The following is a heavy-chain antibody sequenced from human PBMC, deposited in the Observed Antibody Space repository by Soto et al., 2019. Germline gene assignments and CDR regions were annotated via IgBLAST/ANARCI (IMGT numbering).Heavy chain of an antibody. V-gene: IGHV1-69*01. D-gene: IGHD1-26*01. CDR1: GGTFSSYA. J-gene: IGHJ6*02. CDR2: IVPVFGTP. Sequence: QVQLVQSGAEVRRPGSSVTVSCKASGGTFSSYAISWVREAPGQGLEWMGGIVPVFGTPNYAQRFQGRVTLTADESTSTAYMELSSLRTEDTAVYFCARVYSEYTYYYYGMDVWGQGTTVTVSS. CDR3: ARVYSEYTYYYYGMDV.